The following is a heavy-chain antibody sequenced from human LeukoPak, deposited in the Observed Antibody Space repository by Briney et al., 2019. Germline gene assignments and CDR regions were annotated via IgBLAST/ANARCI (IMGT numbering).Heavy chain of an antibody. D-gene: IGHD2-2*01. V-gene: IGHV4-31*03. J-gene: IGHJ5*02. CDR3: ARSGSTSVGNWFDP. CDR2: SYYSGST. CDR1: GGSISSGGYY. Sequence: PSQTLSLTCTVSGGSISSGGYYWSWIRQHPGKGLEWIGYSYYSGSTYYNPSLKSRVAISVDTSKNQFSLKLTSVTAADTAVYYCARSGSTSVGNWFDPWAREPWSPSPQ.